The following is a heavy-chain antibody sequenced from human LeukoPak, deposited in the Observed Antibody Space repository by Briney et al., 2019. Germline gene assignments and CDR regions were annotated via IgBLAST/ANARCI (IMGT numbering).Heavy chain of an antibody. CDR1: VFTFSSYS. CDR2: ISSSSSYI. Sequence: PGGSLRLSCAASVFTFSSYSMNWVRQAPGKGLEWVSSISSSSSYIYYADSVKGRFTISRDNAKNSLYLQMNSLRAEDTAVYYCARGRITYYYDSSGYHDAFDIWGQGTMVTVSS. J-gene: IGHJ3*02. D-gene: IGHD3-22*01. CDR3: ARGRITYYYDSSGYHDAFDI. V-gene: IGHV3-21*01.